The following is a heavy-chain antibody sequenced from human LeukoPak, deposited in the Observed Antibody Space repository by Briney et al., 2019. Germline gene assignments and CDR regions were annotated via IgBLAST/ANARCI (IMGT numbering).Heavy chain of an antibody. CDR3: ANPYCSSASFYWYFDY. J-gene: IGHJ4*02. CDR1: GYTFTSYG. V-gene: IGHV1-18*01. Sequence: GASVKVSCKASGYTFTSYGISWVRQAAGQGLEWMGWISAYNGNTNYAQKFQGRVTLTRETSISTAYMELSRLRSDDTAVYYCANPYCSSASFYWYFDYWGQGTLVTVSS. CDR2: ISAYNGNT. D-gene: IGHD2-2*01.